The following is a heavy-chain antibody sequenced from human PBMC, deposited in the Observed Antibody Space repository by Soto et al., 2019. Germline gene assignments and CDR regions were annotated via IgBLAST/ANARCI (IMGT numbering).Heavy chain of an antibody. CDR2: IWYDGSNK. CDR1: GFTFSSYG. V-gene: IGHV3-33*01. Sequence: GGSLRLSCAASGFTFSSYGMHWVRQAPGKGLEWVAVIWYDGSNKYYADSVKGRFTISRDNSKNTLYLQMNSLRAEDTAVYYCARENGSTSYYYYYMDIWGKGTTVTVSS. D-gene: IGHD3-16*01. CDR3: ARENGSTSYYYYYMDI. J-gene: IGHJ6*03.